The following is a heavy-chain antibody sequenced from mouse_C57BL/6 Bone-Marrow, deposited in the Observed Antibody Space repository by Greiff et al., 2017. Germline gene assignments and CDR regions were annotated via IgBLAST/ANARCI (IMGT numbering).Heavy chain of an antibody. Sequence: QVQLKESGAELMKPGASVKLSCKATGYTFTGYWIEWVKQRPGHGLEWIGEILPGSGSTNNNEKFKGKATFTADTSSNTAYMQLSSLTTEDSAIYYCARSRRGGFDYWGQGTTLTVSS. V-gene: IGHV1-9*01. J-gene: IGHJ2*01. D-gene: IGHD3-3*01. CDR1: GYTFTGYW. CDR3: ARSRRGGFDY. CDR2: ILPGSGST.